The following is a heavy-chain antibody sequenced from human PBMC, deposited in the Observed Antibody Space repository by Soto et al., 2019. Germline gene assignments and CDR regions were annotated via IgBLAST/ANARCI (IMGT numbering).Heavy chain of an antibody. J-gene: IGHJ4*02. V-gene: IGHV3-48*01. CDR2: ISSSSSTV. Sequence: PGGSLRLSCAASGFTFSSYSMNWVRQAPGKGLEWVSYISSSSSTVYYADSVKGRFTISRDNAKNSLYLQMNSLRAEDTAVYYCARDLGLYYYGSGSPTTDYWGQGTLVTVSS. CDR3: ARDLGLYYYGSGSPTTDY. D-gene: IGHD3-10*01. CDR1: GFTFSSYS.